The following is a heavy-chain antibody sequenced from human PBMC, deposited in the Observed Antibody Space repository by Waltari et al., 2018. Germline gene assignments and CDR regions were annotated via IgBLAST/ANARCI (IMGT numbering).Heavy chain of an antibody. CDR3: ARGLGKWLVRSPFDY. Sequence: QVQLVQSGAEVKKPGASVKVSCKASGYTFTSYGISWVRQAPGQGLEWMGWISAYNGNTNYAQKIQGRVTMTTDTSTRPAYMELRSLRSDDTAVYYCARGLGKWLVRSPFDYWGQGTLVTVSS. V-gene: IGHV1-18*01. J-gene: IGHJ4*02. CDR2: ISAYNGNT. D-gene: IGHD6-19*01. CDR1: GYTFTSYG.